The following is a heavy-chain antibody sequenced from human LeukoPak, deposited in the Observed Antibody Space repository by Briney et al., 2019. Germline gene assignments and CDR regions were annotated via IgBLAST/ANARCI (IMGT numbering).Heavy chain of an antibody. CDR3: AKGARDLWN. CDR2: ISSSSSTI. D-gene: IGHD1-26*01. CDR1: GFTFSSYS. J-gene: IGHJ4*02. V-gene: IGHV3-48*01. Sequence: PGGSLRLSCAASGFTFSSYSMNWVRQAPGKGLEWVSYISSSSSTIYYADSVKGRFTISRDNSKNTLYLQMNSLRAEDTAVYYCAKGARDLWNWGQGTLVTVSS.